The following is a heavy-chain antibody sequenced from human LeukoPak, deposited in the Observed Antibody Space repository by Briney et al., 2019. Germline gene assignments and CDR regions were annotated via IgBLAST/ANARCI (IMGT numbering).Heavy chain of an antibody. D-gene: IGHD2-2*01. CDR1: GGSISSSNW. CDR2: IYHSGST. J-gene: IGHJ5*02. V-gene: IGHV4-4*02. Sequence: SETLSLTCAVSGGSISSSNWWSWVRQPPGKGLEWIGEIYHSGSTNYNPSLKSRVTISVDKSKNQFSLKLSSVTAADTAVYYCASRDCSSTSCHEGYNWFDPWGQGILVSVSS. CDR3: ASRDCSSTSCHEGYNWFDP.